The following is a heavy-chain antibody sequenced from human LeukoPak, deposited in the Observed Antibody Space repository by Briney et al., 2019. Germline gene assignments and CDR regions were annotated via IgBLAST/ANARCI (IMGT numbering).Heavy chain of an antibody. Sequence: AGGSLRLSCAASEFTFSRYTMNWVRQAPGKGLEWVSSISGSSTFIYYSDSVRGRFTISRDNAENSLYLQMSSLRVEDTAVYYCVRANDYIDYWGQGILVAVSS. CDR1: EFTFSRYT. J-gene: IGHJ4*02. V-gene: IGHV3-21*01. CDR2: ISGSSTFI. CDR3: VRANDYIDY.